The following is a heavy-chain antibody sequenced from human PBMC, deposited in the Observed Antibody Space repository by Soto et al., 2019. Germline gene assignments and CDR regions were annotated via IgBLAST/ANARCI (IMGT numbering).Heavy chain of an antibody. Sequence: GGSPRLSCAASGFTFSYYSMNWVRQAPGKGLEWVSSISGRSSYIYYADSVKGRFTISRDNAKNSLYLQMNSLRAEDTAVYYCARVLDDYGDSYFDQWGQGTLVTVSS. D-gene: IGHD4-17*01. CDR1: GFTFSYYS. CDR3: ARVLDDYGDSYFDQ. J-gene: IGHJ4*02. V-gene: IGHV3-21*01. CDR2: ISGRSSYI.